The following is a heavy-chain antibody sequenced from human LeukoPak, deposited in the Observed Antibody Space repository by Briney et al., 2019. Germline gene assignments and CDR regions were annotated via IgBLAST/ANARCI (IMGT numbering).Heavy chain of an antibody. J-gene: IGHJ4*02. Sequence: PGGSLRLSCAASGFNFDDYAMHWVRQAPGKGLEWVSGISWSSGSIGYADSVKGRFTISRDNAKNSLYLQMDSLRAEDTALYYCAKDRETTRGQSYFDYWGQGTLVTVSS. CDR2: ISWSSGSI. CDR3: AKDRETTRGQSYFDY. V-gene: IGHV3-9*01. CDR1: GFNFDDYA. D-gene: IGHD2-15*01.